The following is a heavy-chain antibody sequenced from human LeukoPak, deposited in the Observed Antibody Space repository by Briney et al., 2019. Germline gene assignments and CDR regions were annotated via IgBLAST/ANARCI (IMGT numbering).Heavy chain of an antibody. J-gene: IGHJ3*02. V-gene: IGHV1-2*02. Sequence: ASVKVSCKASGYTFTGYYMHWVRQAPGQGLEWMGWINPNSGGTNYAQKFQGRVTMTRGTSISTAYMELSRLRSDDTAVYYCARVSYDYVWGSYRYTRAFDIWGQGTMVTVSS. CDR3: ARVSYDYVWGSYRYTRAFDI. CDR1: GYTFTGYY. CDR2: INPNSGGT. D-gene: IGHD3-16*02.